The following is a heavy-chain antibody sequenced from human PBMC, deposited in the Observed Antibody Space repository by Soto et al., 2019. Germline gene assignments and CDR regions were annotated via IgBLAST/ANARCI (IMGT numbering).Heavy chain of an antibody. D-gene: IGHD5-12*01. CDR1: GFTFSSYG. V-gene: IGHV3-30*18. CDR3: AKDHEMATIRHYFDY. Sequence: QVQLVESGGGVVQPGRSLRLSCAASGFTFSSYGMHWVRQAPGNGLEWVAVISYDGSNKYYADSVKGRFTISRDNSKNTLYLQMNSLRAEDTAVYYCAKDHEMATIRHYFDYWGQGTLVTVSS. J-gene: IGHJ4*02. CDR2: ISYDGSNK.